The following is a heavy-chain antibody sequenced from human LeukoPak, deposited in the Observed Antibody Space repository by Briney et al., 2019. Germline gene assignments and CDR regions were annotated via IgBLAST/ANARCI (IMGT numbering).Heavy chain of an antibody. CDR2: ISSSSSSI. CDR1: GFIFSEFT. D-gene: IGHD3-10*01. Sequence: GGSLRLSCAASGFIFSEFTMNWVRQAPGKGLEWVSSISSSSSSISYADSVKGRFTIPRDNAKNSLYLQMNSLRAEDTAVYSCARGGDSYFDSWGQGTLVTVSS. V-gene: IGHV3-21*01. J-gene: IGHJ4*02. CDR3: ARGGDSYFDS.